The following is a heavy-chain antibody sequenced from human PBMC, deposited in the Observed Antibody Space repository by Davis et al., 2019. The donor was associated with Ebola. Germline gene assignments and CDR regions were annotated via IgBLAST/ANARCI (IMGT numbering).Heavy chain of an antibody. CDR1: GFSFSDYY. Sequence: GGSLRLSCATSGFSFSDYYINWIRQAPGKGLEWVAHIGTSGAYTRYSDSVKGRFTLSRDNAKSSVSLQMNSLHQGPIGLPPGTLLQEHLWG. CDR3: TLLQEHL. V-gene: IGHV3-11*03. CDR2: IGTSGAYT. J-gene: IGHJ6*01.